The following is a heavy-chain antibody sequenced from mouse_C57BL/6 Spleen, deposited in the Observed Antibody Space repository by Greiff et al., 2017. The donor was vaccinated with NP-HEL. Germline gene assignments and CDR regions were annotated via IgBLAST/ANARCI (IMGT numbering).Heavy chain of an antibody. J-gene: IGHJ2*01. CDR3: SPTGTDFDY. CDR1: GYTFTDYY. CDR2: INPNNGGT. Sequence: EVQLQQSGPELVKPGASVKISCKASGYTFTDYYMNWVKQSHGKSLEWIGDINPNNGGTSYNQKFKGKATLTVDKSSSTADMELRSLTSEDSAVYYCSPTGTDFDYWGQGTTLTVSS. V-gene: IGHV1-26*01. D-gene: IGHD4-1*02.